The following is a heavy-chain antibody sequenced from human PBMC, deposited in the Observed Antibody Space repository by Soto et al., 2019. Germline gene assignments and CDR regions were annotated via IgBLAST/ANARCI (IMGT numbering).Heavy chain of an antibody. V-gene: IGHV3-23*01. CDR1: GFTFSSYA. CDR3: AKDMSYYDSSGYYSGYYYYGVDV. Sequence: EMQLLESGGGLIQPGGSLRLSCAASGFTFSSYAMSWVRQAPGKGLEWISGFRGSGSNTYYADSVEGRFTIARDISKNTLYLQMNSLRAEDTAVYYCAKDMSYYDSSGYYSGYYYYGVDVWGQGTTLTVSS. D-gene: IGHD3-22*01. J-gene: IGHJ6*02. CDR2: FRGSGSNT.